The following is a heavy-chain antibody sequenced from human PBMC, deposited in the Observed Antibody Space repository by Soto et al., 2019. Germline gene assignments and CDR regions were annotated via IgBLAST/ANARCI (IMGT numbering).Heavy chain of an antibody. D-gene: IGHD2-2*01. Sequence: SGPTLVNPTQTLTLTCTFSGFSLSTSGVGVGWIRQPPGKALELLALIYWNDDKRYSPSLKSRLTITKDTSKNQVVLTMTNMDPVDTATYYCAHANCRSTSCYWWAPNWFDPWGQGTLVTVSS. CDR2: IYWNDDK. V-gene: IGHV2-5*01. J-gene: IGHJ5*02. CDR3: AHANCRSTSCYWWAPNWFDP. CDR1: GFSLSTSGVG.